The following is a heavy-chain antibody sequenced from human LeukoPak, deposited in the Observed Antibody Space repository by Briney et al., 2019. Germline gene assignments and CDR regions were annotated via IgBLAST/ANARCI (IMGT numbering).Heavy chain of an antibody. CDR2: IYPGDSDT. D-gene: IGHD5-18*01. CDR1: GYSFTRYW. V-gene: IGHV5-51*01. J-gene: IGHJ6*02. Sequence: GESLKISCKGSGYSFTRYWIGWVRQMPGKGLEWMGIIYPGDSDTRYSPPFQGQVTISADKSISTAYLQWSSLKASDTAMYYCARQVRDSYGPYYYYGMDVWGQGTTVTVSS. CDR3: ARQVRDSYGPYYYYGMDV.